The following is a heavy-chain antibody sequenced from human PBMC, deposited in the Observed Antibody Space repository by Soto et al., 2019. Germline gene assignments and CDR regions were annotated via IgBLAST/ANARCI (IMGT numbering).Heavy chain of an antibody. CDR3: ARAGVVGATTAPTDY. CDR1: GYTFTSYG. V-gene: IGHV1-18*01. Sequence: ASVKVSCKASGYTFTSYGVSWVRQAPGQGLEWMGWISTYNGNTNFAQKFQGRVTMTTDTSTSTAYMELRSLRSDDTAVYYCARAGVVGATTAPTDYWGQGTLVTVSS. D-gene: IGHD1-26*01. J-gene: IGHJ4*02. CDR2: ISTYNGNT.